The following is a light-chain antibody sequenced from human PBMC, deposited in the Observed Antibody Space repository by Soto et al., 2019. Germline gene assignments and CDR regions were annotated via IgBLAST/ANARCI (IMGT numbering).Light chain of an antibody. V-gene: IGKV1-5*03. CDR2: KAS. Sequence: DIQMTQSPSTLSASVGDSVTITCRASQSINSWLAWYQQKPVKAPNLLISKASTLNSGVPSRFSGSGSGAEFTLTISSLQPDDSATYFCQQYAIPPMSFGQGTRL. CDR3: QQYAIPPMS. J-gene: IGKJ5*01. CDR1: QSINSW.